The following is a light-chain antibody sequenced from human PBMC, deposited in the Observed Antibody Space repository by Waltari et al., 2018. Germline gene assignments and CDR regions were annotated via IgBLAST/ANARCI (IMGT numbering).Light chain of an antibody. CDR2: GAS. V-gene: IGKV1-33*01. CDR3: QKYDNLPL. CDR1: QDISND. J-gene: IGKJ4*02. Sequence: DIQMTQYPSSLSASIGDRGTITCQASQDISNDLHWYQQKPGKAPKLLIYGASNLQRGVPSRFSGSASWPYFTFSISTLQPEVIASYYCQKYDNLPLFGRGSKVEI.